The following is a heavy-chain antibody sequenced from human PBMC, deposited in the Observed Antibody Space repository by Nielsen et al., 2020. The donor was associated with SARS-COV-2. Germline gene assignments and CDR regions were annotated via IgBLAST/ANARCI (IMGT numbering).Heavy chain of an antibody. V-gene: IGHV1-18*01. CDR2: INPYSGGT. CDR3: ARVVEGDDFWSGYSNGVDV. CDR1: GGTFSTDA. D-gene: IGHD3-3*01. J-gene: IGHJ6*02. Sequence: ASVKVSCKASGGTFSTDAISWVRQAPGQGLEWMGRINPYSGGTNYAQRLQGRVTMTTDTSTTTAYMELRSLRSDDTAVYYCARVVEGDDFWSGYSNGVDVWGQGTTVSVS.